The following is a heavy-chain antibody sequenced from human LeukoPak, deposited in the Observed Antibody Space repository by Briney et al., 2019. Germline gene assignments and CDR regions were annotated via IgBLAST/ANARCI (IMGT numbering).Heavy chain of an antibody. Sequence: ASVKVSCKASGYTFTGYYVHWVRQAPGQGLEWMGRINPNSGGTNYAQKFQGRVTMTRDTSISTAYMELSRLRSDDTAVYYCARPYSSGSYWYFDLWGRGTLVTVSS. CDR3: ARPYSSGSYWYFDL. CDR1: GYTFTGYY. V-gene: IGHV1-2*06. D-gene: IGHD6-19*01. J-gene: IGHJ2*01. CDR2: INPNSGGT.